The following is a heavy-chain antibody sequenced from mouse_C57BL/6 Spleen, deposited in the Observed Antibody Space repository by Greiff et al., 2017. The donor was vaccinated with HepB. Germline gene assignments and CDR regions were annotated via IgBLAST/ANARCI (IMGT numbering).Heavy chain of an antibody. CDR3: ARQIEDYFDY. CDR2: ISSGGSYT. J-gene: IGHJ2*01. CDR1: GFTFSSYG. V-gene: IGHV5-6*01. Sequence: EVQLVESGGDLVKPGGSLKLSCAASGFTFSSYGMSWVRQTPDKRLEWVATISSGGSYTYYPDSVKGRFTISRDNAKNTLYLQMSSLKSEDTAMYYCARQIEDYFDYWGQGTTLTVSS.